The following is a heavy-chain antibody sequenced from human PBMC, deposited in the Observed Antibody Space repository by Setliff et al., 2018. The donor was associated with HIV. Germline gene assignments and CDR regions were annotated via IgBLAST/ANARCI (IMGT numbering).Heavy chain of an antibody. J-gene: IGHJ5*02. CDR3: ARDFKRYNSPCRFDP. D-gene: IGHD5-12*01. Sequence: PSETLSLTCTVSGVSITNGTFYWNWIRQPAGKGLEWIGRIAKTGSTNYNPSRKSRLTISMDTSKNQFSLKLNSVTAADTAVYYCARDFKRYNSPCRFDPWGPGTLVTVSS. CDR1: GVSITNGTFY. CDR2: IAKTGST. V-gene: IGHV4-61*02.